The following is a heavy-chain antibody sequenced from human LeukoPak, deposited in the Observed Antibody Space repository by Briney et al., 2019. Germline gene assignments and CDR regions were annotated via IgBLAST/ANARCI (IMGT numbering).Heavy chain of an antibody. CDR1: GFTFSSYG. CDR2: IWYDGSNK. V-gene: IGHV3-33*01. Sequence: GGPLRLSCAASGFTFSSYGMHWVRQAPGKGLEWVAVIWYDGSNKYYADSVKGRFTISRDNSKNTLYLQMNSLRAEDTAVYYCAREKGSYYYFDYWGQGTLVTVSS. D-gene: IGHD1-26*01. CDR3: AREKGSYYYFDY. J-gene: IGHJ4*02.